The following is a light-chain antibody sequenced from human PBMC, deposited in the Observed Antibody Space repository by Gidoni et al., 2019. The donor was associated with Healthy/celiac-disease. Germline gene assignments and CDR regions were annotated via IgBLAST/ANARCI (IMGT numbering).Light chain of an antibody. Sequence: DIVLTQSPATLSLSPGERATLSCRASQSVSSYLAWYQQKPGQAPRLLIYDASNRATGIPARFSGSGSGTDFTLTISSLEPEDFAVYYCQQRSNWPPVFGPXTKVDIK. CDR2: DAS. J-gene: IGKJ3*01. V-gene: IGKV3-11*01. CDR3: QQRSNWPPV. CDR1: QSVSSY.